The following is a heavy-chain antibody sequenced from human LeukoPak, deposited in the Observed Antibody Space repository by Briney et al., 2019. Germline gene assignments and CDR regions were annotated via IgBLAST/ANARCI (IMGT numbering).Heavy chain of an antibody. D-gene: IGHD3-22*01. CDR2: VNTDNGDT. CDR1: GYTFTAHY. J-gene: IGHJ4*02. V-gene: IGHV1-2*02. CDR3: ARDYYDSRGYGSFDY. Sequence: GASVKVSCKASGYTFTAHYMHWARQAPGQGLEWMGWVNTDNGDTNYTQNFQGRVTMTRDTSISTAYMELSRLTSDDTAVFYCARDYYDSRGYGSFDYWGQGTLVTVSS.